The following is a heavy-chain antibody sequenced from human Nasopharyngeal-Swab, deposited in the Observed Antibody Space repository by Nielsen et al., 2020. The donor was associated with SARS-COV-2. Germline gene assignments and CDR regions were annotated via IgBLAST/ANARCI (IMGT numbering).Heavy chain of an antibody. J-gene: IGHJ4*02. Sequence: GGLLRPSGPPSGFTFSSVSLHGVRHAPGKGLVWVSGINSDGGYTSYTDSVKGRFTISRDNAKNTLYLQMNSLRAEDTAVYYCARYDYGDYFDYWGLGTLVTVSS. CDR2: INSDGGYT. CDR3: ARYDYGDYFDY. D-gene: IGHD4-17*01. V-gene: IGHV3-74*01. CDR1: GFTFSSVS.